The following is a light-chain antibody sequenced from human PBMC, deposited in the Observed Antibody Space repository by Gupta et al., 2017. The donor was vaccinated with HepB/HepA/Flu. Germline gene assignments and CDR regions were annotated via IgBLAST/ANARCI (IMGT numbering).Light chain of an antibody. CDR2: EVT. V-gene: IGLV2-23*02. J-gene: IGLJ2*01. CDR3: CADGGIVSMVV. CDR1: TSDIRPYVL. Sequence: QSALTHPAPVSGSPGQSITTPFTGTTSDIRPYVLLSCYHQHPAQPPKPMIYEVTQRPSGVSNRFAGSKSGNRASLTISGLQAEDEADYYCCADGGIVSMVVFGGGTKVTVL.